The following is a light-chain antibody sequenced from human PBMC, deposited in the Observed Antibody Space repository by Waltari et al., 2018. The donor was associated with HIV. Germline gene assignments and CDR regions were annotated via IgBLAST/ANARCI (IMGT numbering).Light chain of an antibody. CDR1: QSLSSN. CDR3: QQYNDWPLGT. J-gene: IGKJ1*01. Sequence: EIVMTQSPATLSVSPGASAPLSFRASQSLSSNLAWYQQKPGQAPRLLMYSASTRATDIPARVSGSGSGTELTLTISSLQSEDFAVYYCQQYNDWPLGTFGQGTKVEIK. V-gene: IGKV3-15*01. CDR2: SAS.